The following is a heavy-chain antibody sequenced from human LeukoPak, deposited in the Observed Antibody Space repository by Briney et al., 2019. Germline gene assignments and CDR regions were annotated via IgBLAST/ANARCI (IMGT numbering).Heavy chain of an antibody. CDR1: GCSISGYY. Sequence: SETLSLTCTVSGCSISGYYWSWIRQPPGKGLEWIGYIYYSGSTKYNPSLKSRVTMSVDTSRNQFSLKLSSVTAADPAVYYCARGGLENGYHSNDGFDIWGQGTMVTVSS. CDR2: IYYSGST. D-gene: IGHD3-22*01. J-gene: IGHJ3*02. V-gene: IGHV4-59*01. CDR3: ARGGLENGYHSNDGFDI.